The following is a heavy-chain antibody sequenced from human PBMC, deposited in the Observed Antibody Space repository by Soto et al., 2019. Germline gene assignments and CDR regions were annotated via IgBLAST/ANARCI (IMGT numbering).Heavy chain of an antibody. CDR1: GFTFSSYA. Sequence: PGGSLRLSCAASGFTFSSYAMSWVRQAPGKGLEWVSAISGSGGSTYYADSVKGRFTISRDNAKNSLYLQMDSLRGEDTAVYYCARVYDSPFDYWGQGALVTVSS. D-gene: IGHD3-16*01. CDR2: ISGSGGST. V-gene: IGHV3-23*01. J-gene: IGHJ4*02. CDR3: ARVYDSPFDY.